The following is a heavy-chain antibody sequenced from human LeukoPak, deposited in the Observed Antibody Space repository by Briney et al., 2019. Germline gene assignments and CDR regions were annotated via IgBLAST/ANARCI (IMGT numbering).Heavy chain of an antibody. J-gene: IGHJ4*02. CDR1: GFTFSTYW. CDR2: INTDGSST. CDR3: ASAHNDYGDYDFGY. D-gene: IGHD4-17*01. Sequence: GGSLRLSCAASGFTFSTYWMHWVRQAPGKGLVWVSRINTDGSSTTYADSVKGQFTSSRDNAKNTLYLQMNSLRAEDTAVYYCASAHNDYGDYDFGYWGQGTLVTVSS. V-gene: IGHV3-74*01.